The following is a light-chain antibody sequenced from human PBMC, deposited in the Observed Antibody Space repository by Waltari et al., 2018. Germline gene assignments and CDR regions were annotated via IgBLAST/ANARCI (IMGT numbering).Light chain of an antibody. V-gene: IGKV1-39*01. CDR1: QSISNY. J-gene: IGKJ1*01. Sequence: DIQMTQSPSSLSASVGDRVTITCRTSQSISNYLNWYQKKPGKALKLLIYAASSLQSGVPSRFSGSGSGTDFTLTVSSLQPEDFATYYCQQSDSSPPTFGQGTTVEIK. CDR3: QQSDSSPPT. CDR2: AAS.